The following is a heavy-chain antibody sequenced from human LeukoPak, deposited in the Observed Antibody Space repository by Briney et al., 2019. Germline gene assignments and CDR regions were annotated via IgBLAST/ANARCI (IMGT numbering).Heavy chain of an antibody. V-gene: IGHV3-74*01. CDR1: GFTFSGYW. J-gene: IGHJ6*02. Sequence: GGSLRLYCAASGFTFSGYWMHWVRHAPGKGLVWVSRINSDARSTSYADSVKGRFTISRDNAKNSLYLQMSSLRAEDTAVYYCARGNHNYGDYYGLDVWGQGTTVTVSS. CDR3: ARGNHNYGDYYGLDV. CDR2: INSDARST. D-gene: IGHD5-24*01.